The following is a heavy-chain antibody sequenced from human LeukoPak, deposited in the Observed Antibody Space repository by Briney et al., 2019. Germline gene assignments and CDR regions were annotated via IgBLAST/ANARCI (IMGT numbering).Heavy chain of an antibody. CDR1: GFTFSSYW. Sequence: LSGGSLRLSCAASGFTFSSYWMHWVRHAPGKGLVWVSRINSDGSSTSYADSVKGRFTISRDNAKKSLYLQMNTLRAEDTAVYYCVQGWRDNWGQGTLVTVSS. D-gene: IGHD2-15*01. CDR3: VQGWRDN. V-gene: IGHV3-74*01. J-gene: IGHJ4*02. CDR2: INSDGSST.